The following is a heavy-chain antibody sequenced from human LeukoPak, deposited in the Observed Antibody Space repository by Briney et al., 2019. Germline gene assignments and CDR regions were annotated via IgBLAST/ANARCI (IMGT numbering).Heavy chain of an antibody. D-gene: IGHD4-23*01. CDR1: GFTFSHYA. Sequence: GGSLRLSCAASGFTFSHYAMSWVRQAPGKGLEWVSGISGSGGSTYYADSVRGRFTISRDNSKDTLYLQVSSLRAEDTAVYYCAKDLVAVVTSYYFDYWGQGTLVTVSS. CDR2: ISGSGGST. V-gene: IGHV3-23*01. CDR3: AKDLVAVVTSYYFDY. J-gene: IGHJ4*02.